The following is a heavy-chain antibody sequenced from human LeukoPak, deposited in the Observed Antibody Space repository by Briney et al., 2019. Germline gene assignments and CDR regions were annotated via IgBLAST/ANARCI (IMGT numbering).Heavy chain of an antibody. V-gene: IGHV3-30*18. J-gene: IGHJ4*02. CDR1: GFTFSSYG. CDR3: AKDGFDY. Sequence: GGSLRLSCAASGFTFSSYGMHWVRQAPGRGLEWVAVISYDGSNKYYADSVKGRFTISRDNSKNTLYLQMNSLRAEDTAVYYCAKDGFDYWGQGTLVTVSS. CDR2: ISYDGSNK.